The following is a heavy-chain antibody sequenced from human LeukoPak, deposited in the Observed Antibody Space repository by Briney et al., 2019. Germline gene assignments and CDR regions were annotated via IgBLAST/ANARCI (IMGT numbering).Heavy chain of an antibody. D-gene: IGHD3-22*01. Sequence: GGSLRLSCAASGFTFSSYAMSWVRQAPGKGLEWVSAISGSGGSTYYADSVKGRFTISRDNSKNRLYLKMNSLRAGDTAVYYRAKDARGITMIVVVITPYAFDIWGQGTMVTVSS. J-gene: IGHJ3*02. CDR2: ISGSGGST. V-gene: IGHV3-23*01. CDR1: GFTFSSYA. CDR3: AKDARGITMIVVVITPYAFDI.